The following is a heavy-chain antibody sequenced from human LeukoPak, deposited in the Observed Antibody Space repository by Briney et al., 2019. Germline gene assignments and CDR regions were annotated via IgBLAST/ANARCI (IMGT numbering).Heavy chain of an antibody. CDR2: IGTAGDT. Sequence: GGSLRLSCAASGFTFSSYDMHWVRQATGKGLEWVSAIGTAGDTYYPGSVKGRFTISRENAKNSLYLQMNSLRAGNTAVYYCARAPAHWYFDLWGRGTLVTVSS. V-gene: IGHV3-13*01. CDR3: ARAPAHWYFDL. CDR1: GFTFSSYD. J-gene: IGHJ2*01.